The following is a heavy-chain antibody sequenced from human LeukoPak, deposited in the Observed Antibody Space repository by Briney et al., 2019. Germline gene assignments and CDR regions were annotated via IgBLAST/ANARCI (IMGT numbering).Heavy chain of an antibody. CDR2: INPNSGGT. CDR1: GYTFTGYY. J-gene: IGHJ6*03. CDR3: ARDVRYYYGSGSYSMAYYYYYMDV. Sequence: ASVKVSCKASGYTFTGYYMHWVRQAPGQGLEWMGWINPNSGGTNYAQKFQGRVTMTRDTSISTAYMELSRLRSDDTAVYYCARDVRYYYGSGSYSMAYYYYYMDVWGQGTLVTVSS. V-gene: IGHV1-2*02. D-gene: IGHD3-10*01.